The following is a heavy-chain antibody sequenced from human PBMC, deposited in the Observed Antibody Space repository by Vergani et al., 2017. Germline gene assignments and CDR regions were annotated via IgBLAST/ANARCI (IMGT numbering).Heavy chain of an antibody. J-gene: IGHJ4*02. CDR3: SRRTTMVRGVLEIARYYFDY. V-gene: IGHV4-39*01. CDR1: VGSISSSSYY. Sequence: QLQLQESGPGLVKPSETLSLTCTVSVGSISSSSYYWGWIRHPPGKGLEWIGSIHYSGSTYYNPSLKSRVTISVDTSKNQFSLKLSSVTAADTAVYYCSRRTTMVRGVLEIARYYFDYWGQGTLVTVSS. CDR2: IHYSGST. D-gene: IGHD3-10*01.